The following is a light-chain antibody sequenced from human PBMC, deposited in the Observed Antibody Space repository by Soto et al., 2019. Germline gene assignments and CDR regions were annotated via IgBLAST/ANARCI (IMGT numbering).Light chain of an antibody. CDR2: ATS. Sequence: DVQMTQSPSSLSAFVGDRVTITCRASQGIAPYLAWFQQQPGKVPKLLIYATSTLQSGVPSRFSGSGSGTDFALTINSLQPEDVGTYYCQKYNSAPLTFGGGTMVEIK. CDR1: QGIAPY. V-gene: IGKV1-27*01. J-gene: IGKJ4*01. CDR3: QKYNSAPLT.